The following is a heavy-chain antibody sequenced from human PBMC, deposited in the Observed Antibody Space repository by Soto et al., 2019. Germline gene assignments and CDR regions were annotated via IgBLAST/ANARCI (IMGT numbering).Heavy chain of an antibody. D-gene: IGHD1-26*01. CDR2: VEVENDDR. V-gene: IGHV1-69-2*01. CDR1: GITFSDLH. CDR3: AAVRGSMGSLSFDY. Sequence: EVLLQQSGAEAREPGGVVKMSCAVSGITFSDLHMHWVKQAPGKGLEWVGLVEVENDDRLYAEKYRGRLNINTDTSRHTSYMELTRLTSDDTAIYFCAAVRGSMGSLSFDYWGQVTPVTVSA. J-gene: IGHJ4*02.